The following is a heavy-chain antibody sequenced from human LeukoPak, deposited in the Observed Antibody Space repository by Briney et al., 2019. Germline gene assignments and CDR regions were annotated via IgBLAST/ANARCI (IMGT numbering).Heavy chain of an antibody. Sequence: ASVKVSCKASGYTFTGYYLHWVRQAPGQGLEWMGWINPNSGGTNYAQKFRGRVTMTRDTSISTAYMELSRLRSDDTAVYYCARDPNSSSWYVSGLFDPWGQGTLVTVSS. V-gene: IGHV1-2*02. D-gene: IGHD6-13*01. CDR1: GYTFTGYY. CDR3: ARDPNSSSWYVSGLFDP. J-gene: IGHJ5*02. CDR2: INPNSGGT.